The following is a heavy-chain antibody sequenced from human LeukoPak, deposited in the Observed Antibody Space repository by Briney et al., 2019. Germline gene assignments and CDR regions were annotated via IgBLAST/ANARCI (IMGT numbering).Heavy chain of an antibody. Sequence: ASVKVSCKFSGYTLTELSMHWVRQAPGKGLEWMGGFDPEDGETIYAQKFQGRVTMTEDTSTDTAYMELSSLRSEDTAVYYCATVAGDCSGGSCYSYGMDVWGQGTTVTVSS. D-gene: IGHD2-15*01. CDR1: GYTLTELS. J-gene: IGHJ6*02. CDR2: FDPEDGET. V-gene: IGHV1-24*01. CDR3: ATVAGDCSGGSCYSYGMDV.